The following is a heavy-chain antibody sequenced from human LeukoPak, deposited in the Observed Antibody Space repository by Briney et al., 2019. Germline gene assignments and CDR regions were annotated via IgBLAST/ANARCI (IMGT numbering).Heavy chain of an antibody. CDR1: GYSISSGYY. J-gene: IGHJ5*02. CDR2: IYHSGST. D-gene: IGHD6-6*01. V-gene: IGHV4-38-2*02. Sequence: SETLSLTCTVSGYSISSGYYWGWIRQPPGKGLECIGSIYHSGSTYYNPSLKSRVTISVDTSKNQFSLKLSSVTAADTAVYYCARAHEYSSSYNWFDPWGQGTLVTVSS. CDR3: ARAHEYSSSYNWFDP.